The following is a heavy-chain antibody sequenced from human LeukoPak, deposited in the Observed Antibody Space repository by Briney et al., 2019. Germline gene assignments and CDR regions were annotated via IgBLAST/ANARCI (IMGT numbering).Heavy chain of an antibody. V-gene: IGHV1-69*05. CDR3: ARAGIAARPPYYYYYYMDV. D-gene: IGHD6-6*01. CDR2: IIPIFGTA. Sequence: ASVKVSCKASGGTFSSYAISWVRQAPGQGLEWMGGIIPIFGTANYAQKFQGRVTITTDESTSTAYMELSSLRSEDTAVYYCARAGIAARPPYYYYYYMDVWGKGTTVTVSS. CDR1: GGTFSSYA. J-gene: IGHJ6*03.